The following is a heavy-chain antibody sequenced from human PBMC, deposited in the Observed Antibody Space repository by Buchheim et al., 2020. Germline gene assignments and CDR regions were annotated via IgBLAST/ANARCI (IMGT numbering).Heavy chain of an antibody. D-gene: IGHD6-6*01. Sequence: EVQLVESGGGLVQPGGSLKLSCAASGFTFSGSAMHWVRQASGKGVEWVGRIRSKANSYATAYAASVKGRFTISRDDSKKTAYLQMNSLTTEDTAVYYCTLQLVHGLDYWGQGTL. J-gene: IGHJ4*02. CDR1: GFTFSGSA. CDR2: IRSKANSYAT. V-gene: IGHV3-73*02. CDR3: TLQLVHGLDY.